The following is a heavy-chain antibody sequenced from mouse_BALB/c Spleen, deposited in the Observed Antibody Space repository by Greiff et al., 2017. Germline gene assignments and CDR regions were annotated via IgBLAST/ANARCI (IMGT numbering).Heavy chain of an antibody. Sequence: EVKLQQSGAELVKPGASVKLSCTASGFNIKDTYMHWVKQRPEQGLEWIGRIDPANGNTKYDPKFQGKATITADTSSNTAYLQLSSLTSEDTAVYYCARGYYGYLYAMDYWGQGTSVTVSS. CDR2: IDPANGNT. J-gene: IGHJ4*01. D-gene: IGHD1-2*01. CDR3: ARGYYGYLYAMDY. CDR1: GFNIKDTY. V-gene: IGHV14-3*02.